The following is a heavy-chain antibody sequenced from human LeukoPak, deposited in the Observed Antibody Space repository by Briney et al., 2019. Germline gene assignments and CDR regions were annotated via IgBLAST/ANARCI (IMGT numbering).Heavy chain of an antibody. CDR1: GGSISSYY. V-gene: IGHV4-59*01. CDR3: ARITYDSSGYYPGGYFDL. Sequence: SETLSLTCTVSGGSISSYYWSWIRQPPGKGLEWIGYIYYSGSTNYNPSLTSRVTISVDTSKNQFSLKLSSVTAADTAVYYCARITYDSSGYYPGGYFDLWGRGTLVTVSS. J-gene: IGHJ2*01. D-gene: IGHD3-22*01. CDR2: IYYSGST.